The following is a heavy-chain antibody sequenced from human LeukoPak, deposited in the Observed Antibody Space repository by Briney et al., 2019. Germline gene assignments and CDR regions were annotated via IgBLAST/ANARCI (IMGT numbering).Heavy chain of an antibody. V-gene: IGHV3-64*04. CDR1: GFTFSSYA. J-gene: IGHJ4*02. D-gene: IGHD6-6*01. CDR3: AKEGGVAARPRYFDY. Sequence: GGSLRLSCSASGFTFSSYAMHWVRQAPGKGLEYVSAINSDGGSTYYADSVKGRFTISRDNSKNTLYLQINSLRAEDTAVYYCAKEGGVAARPRYFDYWGQGTLVTVSS. CDR2: INSDGGST.